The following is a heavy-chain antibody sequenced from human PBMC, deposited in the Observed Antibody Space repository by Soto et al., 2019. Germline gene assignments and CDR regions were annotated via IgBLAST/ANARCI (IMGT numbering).Heavy chain of an antibody. CDR2: ISGSGDST. Sequence: EVQLLESGGGLVQPGGSLRLSCAASGFTFSSYAMRWVRQAPGKGLEWVSAISGSGDSTYYADSVKGRFTVSRDNSKNTPYLQMNSLRAEDTAVYYCARRGSGCYYDYWGQGTLVTVSS. V-gene: IGHV3-23*01. CDR1: GFTFSSYA. J-gene: IGHJ4*02. CDR3: ARRGSGCYYDY. D-gene: IGHD6-19*01.